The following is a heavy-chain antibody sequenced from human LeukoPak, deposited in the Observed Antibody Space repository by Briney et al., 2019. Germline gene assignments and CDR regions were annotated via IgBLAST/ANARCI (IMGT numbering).Heavy chain of an antibody. CDR1: GFTFSTYW. V-gene: IGHV3-7*01. Sequence: PGGSLRLSCAASGFTFSTYWMSWVRQAPGKGLEWVANINQDGSEKYYVDSVKGRFTISRDNAKNSLYLQMNCLRAEDTAMYYCARDSAGNDYWGQGTLVTVSS. D-gene: IGHD6-13*01. J-gene: IGHJ4*02. CDR2: INQDGSEK. CDR3: ARDSAGNDY.